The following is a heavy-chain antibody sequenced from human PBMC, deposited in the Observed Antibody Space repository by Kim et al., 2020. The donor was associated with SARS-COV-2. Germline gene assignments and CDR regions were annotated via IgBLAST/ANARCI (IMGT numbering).Heavy chain of an antibody. CDR1: GFTFDDYG. D-gene: IGHD1-26*01. CDR3: ARDATRKWAYYFDY. J-gene: IGHJ4*02. Sequence: GGSLRLSCAASGFTFDDYGMTWVRQAPGKGLEWVSGINGSGDSTGYIDSVKGRFTISRDNVKKFLYLQMNSLTAEDAAFYYCARDATRKWAYYFDYWGQGTLCTVSS. V-gene: IGHV3-20*04. CDR2: INGSGDST.